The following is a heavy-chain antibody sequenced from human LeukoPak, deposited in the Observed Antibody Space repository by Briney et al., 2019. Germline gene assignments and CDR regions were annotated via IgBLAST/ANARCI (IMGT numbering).Heavy chain of an antibody. CDR2: IIPILGIA. Sequence: SVKVSCKASGGTFSSYTISWVRQAPGQGLEWMGRIIPILGIANYAQKFQGRVTITADKSTSTAYMELSSLRSEDTAVYYCARDMPWGRGQPVYFDYWGQGTLSPSPQ. CDR1: GGTFSSYT. CDR3: ARDMPWGRGQPVYFDY. D-gene: IGHD2-2*01. V-gene: IGHV1-69*04. J-gene: IGHJ4*02.